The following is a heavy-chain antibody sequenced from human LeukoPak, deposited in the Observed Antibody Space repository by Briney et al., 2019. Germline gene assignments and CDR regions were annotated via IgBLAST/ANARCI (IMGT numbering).Heavy chain of an antibody. D-gene: IGHD3-16*01. Sequence: PSGTLSLTCAVSGGSISSSNWWSWVRQPPGKGLEWIGEIYHSGSTNYNPSLKSRVTISVDKSKNQFSLKLSSVTAADTAVYYCARDIEMITFGGVLYYFDYWGQGTLVTVSS. CDR3: ARDIEMITFGGVLYYFDY. CDR1: GGSISSSNW. V-gene: IGHV4-4*02. CDR2: IYHSGST. J-gene: IGHJ4*02.